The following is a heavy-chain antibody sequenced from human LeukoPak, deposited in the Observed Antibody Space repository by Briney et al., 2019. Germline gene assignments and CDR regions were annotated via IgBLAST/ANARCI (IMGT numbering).Heavy chain of an antibody. CDR1: GGSFSGYY. Sequence: SETLSLTCAVYGGSFSGYYWSWIRQPPGKGLEWIGYIYYSGSTNYNPSLKSRVTISVDTSKNQFSLKLSSVTAADTAVYYCARAVPYYYDSSGYYYGHFFDYWGQGTLVTVSS. J-gene: IGHJ4*02. V-gene: IGHV4-59*01. CDR3: ARAVPYYYDSSGYYYGHFFDY. D-gene: IGHD3-22*01. CDR2: IYYSGST.